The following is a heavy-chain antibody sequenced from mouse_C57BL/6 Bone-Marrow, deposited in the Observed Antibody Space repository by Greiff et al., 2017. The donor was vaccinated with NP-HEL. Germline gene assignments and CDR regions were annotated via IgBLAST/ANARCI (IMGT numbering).Heavy chain of an antibody. J-gene: IGHJ1*03. V-gene: IGHV1-55*01. Sequence: VKLVESGAELVKPGASVKMSCKASGYTFTSYWITWVKQRPGQGLEWIGDIYPGSGSTNYNEKFKSKATLTVDTSSSTAYMQLSSLTSEDSAVYYCAREGGYYGSSPYWYFDVWGTGTTVTVSS. CDR1: GYTFTSYW. CDR2: IYPGSGST. D-gene: IGHD1-1*01. CDR3: AREGGYYGSSPYWYFDV.